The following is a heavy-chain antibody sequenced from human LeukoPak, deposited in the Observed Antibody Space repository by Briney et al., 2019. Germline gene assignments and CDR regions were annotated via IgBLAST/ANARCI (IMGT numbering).Heavy chain of an antibody. CDR3: ARGWSDNWNDGSLYDY. V-gene: IGHV4-59*01. J-gene: IGHJ4*02. CDR2: IYYSGST. D-gene: IGHD1-20*01. CDR1: GGSISSYY. Sequence: SETLSLTCTVSGGSISSYYWSWIPQPPGKGLEWIGDIYYSGSTNYNPSLKSRLTISVDTSKNQFSLKLSSVTAADTAVYYCARGWSDNWNDGSLYDYWGQGTLVTVSS.